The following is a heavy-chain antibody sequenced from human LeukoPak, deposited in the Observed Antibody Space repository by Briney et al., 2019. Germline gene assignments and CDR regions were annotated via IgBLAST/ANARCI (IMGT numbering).Heavy chain of an antibody. CDR2: IYSGGST. V-gene: IGHV3-53*01. CDR1: GFTFSADA. Sequence: PGGSLRLSCAASGFTFSADAMNWVRQAPGKGLEWVSVIYSGGSTHYADSVEGRITISRDNSKNTLFLQMNSLRAEDTAVYYCARGGSYPNDPFDIWGQGTMVTVTS. J-gene: IGHJ3*02. CDR3: ARGGSYPNDPFDI. D-gene: IGHD1-26*01.